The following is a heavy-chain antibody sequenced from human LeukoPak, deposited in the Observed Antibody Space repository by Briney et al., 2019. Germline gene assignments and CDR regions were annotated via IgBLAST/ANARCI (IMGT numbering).Heavy chain of an antibody. D-gene: IGHD4-17*01. CDR2: IYYSGST. CDR1: GGSISSYY. Sequence: SETLSLTCTVSGGSISSYYWSWIRQPPGKGLEWIGYIYYSGSTNYNPSLKSRVTISVDTFKNQFSLKLSSVTAADTAVYYCARVDDYGDYYYGMDVWGQGTTVTVSS. CDR3: ARVDDYGDYYYGMDV. J-gene: IGHJ6*02. V-gene: IGHV4-59*01.